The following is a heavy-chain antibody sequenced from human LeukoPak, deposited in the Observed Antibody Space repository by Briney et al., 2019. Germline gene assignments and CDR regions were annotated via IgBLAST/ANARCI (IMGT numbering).Heavy chain of an antibody. J-gene: IGHJ4*02. Sequence: GGSLRLSCAASGFTFSDYYMSWIRQAPGKGLEWVSYISSTSSTIYYADSVKGRFTISRDNAKNSLYLQMNSLRDDDTAVYYCARSGSYGSGNGWGQGTLVTVSS. V-gene: IGHV3-11*04. CDR3: ARSGSYGSGNG. CDR2: ISSTSSTI. CDR1: GFTFSDYY. D-gene: IGHD3-10*01.